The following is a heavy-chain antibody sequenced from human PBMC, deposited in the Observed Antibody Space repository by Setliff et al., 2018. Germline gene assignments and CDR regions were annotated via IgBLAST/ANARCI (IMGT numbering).Heavy chain of an antibody. CDR3: CSGSYLFVY. V-gene: IGHV3-23*01. D-gene: IGHD1-26*01. CDR2: ISASGDTT. Sequence: GGSLRLSCAASGFTFDDYAMHWVRQAPGKGPEWVSGISASGDTTYYADSVKGRFTISRDNSKNTLYLQMNSLRAEDTAVYYCCSGSYLFVYWGQGSLVTV. CDR1: GFTFDDYA. J-gene: IGHJ4*02.